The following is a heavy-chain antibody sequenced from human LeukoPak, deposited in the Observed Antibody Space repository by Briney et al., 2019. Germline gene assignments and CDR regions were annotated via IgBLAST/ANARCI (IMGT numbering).Heavy chain of an antibody. CDR1: GFTFSSYA. CDR3: AKVLVVVVTATQYYFDY. D-gene: IGHD2-21*02. J-gene: IGHJ4*02. CDR2: ISGSGGST. V-gene: IGHV3-23*01. Sequence: GGSLRLSCAASGFTFSSYAMSWVRQAPGKGLGWVSAISGSGGSTYYADSVKGRFTISRDNSKNTLYLQMNSLRAEDTAVYYCAKVLVVVVTATQYYFDYWGQGTLVTVSS.